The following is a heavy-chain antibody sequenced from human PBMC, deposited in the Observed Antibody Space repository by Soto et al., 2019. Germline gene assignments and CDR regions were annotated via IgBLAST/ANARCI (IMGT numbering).Heavy chain of an antibody. D-gene: IGHD1-1*01. V-gene: IGHV3-66*01. J-gene: IGHJ4*02. CDR2: IYSGGAT. Sequence: EVQLVESGGGLVQPGGSLRLSCAASGFTVSNNYMRWVRQAPGKGLEWVSLIYSGGATYYADSVKGRFTISRDNTNITLYVQMNSLRAEGAAVYYCARDGTYNWVGGQGILVTVSS. CDR3: ARDGTYNWV. CDR1: GFTVSNNY.